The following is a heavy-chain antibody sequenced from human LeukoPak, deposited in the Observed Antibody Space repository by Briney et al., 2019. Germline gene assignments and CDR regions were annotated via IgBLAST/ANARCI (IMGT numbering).Heavy chain of an antibody. CDR1: GFIFSTYA. Sequence: PGGSLRLSCAASGFIFSTYAMSWVRQAPGKGLEWVSTLIGNDGTTYYADSVKGRFTISRDNSKNTLYLQIDSLRAEDTAIYYCAKDAHPNSGGYFFGSWGQGTLVTVSS. V-gene: IGHV3-23*01. D-gene: IGHD1-26*01. CDR2: LIGNDGTT. CDR3: AKDAHPNSGGYFFGS. J-gene: IGHJ4*02.